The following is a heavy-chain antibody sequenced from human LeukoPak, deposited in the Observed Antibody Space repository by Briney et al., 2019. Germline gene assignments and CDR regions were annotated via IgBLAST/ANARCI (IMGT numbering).Heavy chain of an antibody. V-gene: IGHV3-23*01. Sequence: PEGSLRLSCAASGFTFSNYAMSWVRQAPGKGLEWVSALSGSGGTTYYADSVKGRFTISRDNSKNTLYLQMNSLRAEDTAVYYCAKDRYYGSGSYLSYYYGMDVWGQGTTVTVSS. J-gene: IGHJ6*02. CDR2: LSGSGGTT. CDR1: GFTFSNYA. CDR3: AKDRYYGSGSYLSYYYGMDV. D-gene: IGHD3-10*01.